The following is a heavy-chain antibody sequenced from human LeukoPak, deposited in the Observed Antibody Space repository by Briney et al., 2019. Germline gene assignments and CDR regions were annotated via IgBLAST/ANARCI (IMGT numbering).Heavy chain of an antibody. D-gene: IGHD2-2*01. CDR3: ARDRGERGAAIDY. J-gene: IGHJ4*02. V-gene: IGHV4-59*01. CDR1: GDSIGTYY. Sequence: PSETLSLTCTVSGDSIGTYYWSWIRQPRGKGLEWIGYIYDSGSTNYNPSLKSRLTISVDTSKKQFSLKLNSVTAADTAVYYCARDRGERGAAIDYWVQGTLVTVSS. CDR2: IYDSGST.